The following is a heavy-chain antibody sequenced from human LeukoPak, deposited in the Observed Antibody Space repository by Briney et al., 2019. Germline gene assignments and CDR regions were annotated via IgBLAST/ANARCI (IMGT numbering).Heavy chain of an antibody. CDR2: ISASGGST. J-gene: IGHJ4*02. CDR3: AIDPNWGTHS. CDR1: GFTFSSSA. V-gene: IGHV3-23*01. D-gene: IGHD7-27*01. Sequence: PGGSLRLSCAASGFTFSSSAMSWVRQVPGKGLEWVSGISASGGSTSYADSVRGRFTISRDNSKNALYLQMNSLRVEDTAVYYCAIDPNWGTHSWGQGVLVTVSS.